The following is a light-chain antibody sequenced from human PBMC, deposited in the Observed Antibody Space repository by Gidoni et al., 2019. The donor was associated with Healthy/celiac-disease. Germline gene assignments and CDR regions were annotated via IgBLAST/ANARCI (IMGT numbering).Light chain of an antibody. J-gene: IGLJ3*02. V-gene: IGLV1-40*01. CDR2: GNS. Sequence: QSVLTQPPSVAGAPGPRVTISCTGSSPNIGAGYDVHWYQQLPGTAPKLLIYGNSNRPSWVPDRFSGSKSGTSASLAITGLQAEDEADYYCQSYDSSLSGWVFGGGTKLTVL. CDR3: QSYDSSLSGWV. CDR1: SPNIGAGYD.